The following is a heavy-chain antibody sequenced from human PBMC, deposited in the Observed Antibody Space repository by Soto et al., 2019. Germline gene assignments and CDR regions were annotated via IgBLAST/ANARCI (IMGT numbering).Heavy chain of an antibody. CDR2: INAGNGNT. Sequence: ASVKVSCKASGYTFTGYAMHWVRQAPGQRLEWMGWINAGNGNTKYSQKFQGRVTITRDTSASTAYMELSSLRSEDTAVYYCARDGTTIFGVNYYYYMDVWGKGTTVTVSS. D-gene: IGHD3-3*01. V-gene: IGHV1-3*01. J-gene: IGHJ6*03. CDR3: ARDGTTIFGVNYYYYMDV. CDR1: GYTFTGYA.